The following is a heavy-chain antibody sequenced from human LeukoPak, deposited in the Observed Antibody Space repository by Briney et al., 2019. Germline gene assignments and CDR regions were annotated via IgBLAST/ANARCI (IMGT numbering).Heavy chain of an antibody. CDR2: ISGSGGST. Sequence: AGGSLRLSCAASGFTFSSYAMSWVRQAPGKGLEWVSAISGSGGSTYYADSVKGRFTISRDNSKNTLYLQMNSLRAEDTAVYYCAKAGLKEPPPQLRYFDWLSQYYYYGMDVWGQGTTVTVSS. CDR3: AKAGLKEPPPQLRYFDWLSQYYYYGMDV. V-gene: IGHV3-23*01. CDR1: GFTFSSYA. J-gene: IGHJ6*02. D-gene: IGHD3-9*01.